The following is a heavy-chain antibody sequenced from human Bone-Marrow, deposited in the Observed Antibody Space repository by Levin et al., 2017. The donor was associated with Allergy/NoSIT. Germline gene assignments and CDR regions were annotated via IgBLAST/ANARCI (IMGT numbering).Heavy chain of an antibody. CDR2: IKQDGSEK. D-gene: IGHD3-3*01. CDR1: GFTFSSYW. Sequence: GGSLRLSCAASGFTFSSYWMSWVRQAPGKGLEWVANIKQDGSEKYYVDSVKGRFTISRDNAKNSLYLQMNSLRAEDTAVYYCARESDFGVVISDYGMDVWGQGTTVTVSS. J-gene: IGHJ6*02. V-gene: IGHV3-7*01. CDR3: ARESDFGVVISDYGMDV.